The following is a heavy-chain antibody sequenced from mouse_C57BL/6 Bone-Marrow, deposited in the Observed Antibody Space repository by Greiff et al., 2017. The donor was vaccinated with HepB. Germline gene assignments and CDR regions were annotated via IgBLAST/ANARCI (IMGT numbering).Heavy chain of an antibody. D-gene: IGHD2-14*01. V-gene: IGHV1-19*01. J-gene: IGHJ2*01. CDR2: INPYNGGT. CDR3: ARGGIGDY. Sequence: EVKLVESGPVLVKPGASVKMSCKASGYTFTDYYMNWVKQSHGKSLEWIGVINPYNGGTSYNQKFKGKATLTVDKSSSTAYMELNSLTSEDSAVYYCARGGIGDYWGQGTTLTVSS. CDR1: GYTFTDYY.